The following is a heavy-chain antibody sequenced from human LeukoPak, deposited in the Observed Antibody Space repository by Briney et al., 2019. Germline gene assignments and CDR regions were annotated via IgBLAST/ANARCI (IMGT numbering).Heavy chain of an antibody. CDR2: IRGRSDTT. V-gene: IGHV3-48*01. D-gene: IGHD6-19*01. CDR1: GFTFTMFS. CDR3: ARDESGWSRYYYYYGMDV. J-gene: IGHJ6*02. Sequence: PGGSLRLSCAASGFTFTMFSMNWLRQAPGKGLEWIAFIRGRSDTTYYADSVQGRFTISRDNTEDSVYLQMNSLRAEDTGVYYCARDESGWSRYYYYYGMDVWGQGTTVTVSS.